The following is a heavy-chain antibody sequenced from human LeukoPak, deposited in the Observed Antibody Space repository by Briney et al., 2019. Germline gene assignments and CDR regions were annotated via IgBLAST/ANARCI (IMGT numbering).Heavy chain of an antibody. CDR3: ARRAFEGDYSPHFDY. D-gene: IGHD4-17*01. Sequence: PSETLSLTCTVSGGSISSYYWGWIRQPPGKGLEWIGSIYYSGSTYYNPSLKSRVTISVDTSKNQFSLKLSSVTAADTAVYYCARRAFEGDYSPHFDYWGQGTLVTVSS. J-gene: IGHJ4*02. CDR2: IYYSGST. CDR1: GGSISSYY. V-gene: IGHV4-39*01.